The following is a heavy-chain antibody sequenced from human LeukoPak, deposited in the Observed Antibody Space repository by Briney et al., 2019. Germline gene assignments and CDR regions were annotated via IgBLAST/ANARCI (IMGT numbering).Heavy chain of an antibody. D-gene: IGHD2-15*01. J-gene: IGHJ4*02. CDR3: ARDRVGYCSGGSCYGPQPYDY. Sequence: GASVKVSCKASGYTFTGYYMHWVRQAPGQGLEWMGWISAYNGNTNYAQKLQGRVTMTTDTSTSTAYMELRSLRSDDTAVYYCARDRVGYCSGGSCYGPQPYDYWGQGTLVTVSS. V-gene: IGHV1-18*04. CDR1: GYTFTGYY. CDR2: ISAYNGNT.